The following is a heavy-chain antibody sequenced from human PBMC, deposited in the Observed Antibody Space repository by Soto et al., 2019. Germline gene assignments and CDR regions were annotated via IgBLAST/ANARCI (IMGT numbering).Heavy chain of an antibody. D-gene: IGHD6-19*01. Sequence: EVQLVESGGGLVKPGGSLRLSCAASGFTFSNAGMSWVRQAPGKGLEWVGRIKSKTDGGTTDYAAPAKGRFTISRDDSKNTLYLQMNSLKTEDTAVYYCTTDFIPEKQWLVDRFDYWGQGTLVPVSS. V-gene: IGHV3-15*01. CDR2: IKSKTDGGTT. CDR1: GFTFSNAG. CDR3: TTDFIPEKQWLVDRFDY. J-gene: IGHJ4*02.